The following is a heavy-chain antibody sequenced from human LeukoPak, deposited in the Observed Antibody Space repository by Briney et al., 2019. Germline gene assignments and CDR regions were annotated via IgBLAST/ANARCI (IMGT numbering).Heavy chain of an antibody. CDR2: IIPILGIA. CDR3: ATTYYYDSSGYYYDY. V-gene: IGHV1-69*04. Sequence: SVKVSCKASGGTFSSYAISWVRQAPGQGLEWMGRIIPILGIANYAQKLQGRVTMTTDTSASTAYMELRSLRSDDTAVYYCATTYYYDSSGYYYDYWGQGTLVTVSS. J-gene: IGHJ4*02. CDR1: GGTFSSYA. D-gene: IGHD3-22*01.